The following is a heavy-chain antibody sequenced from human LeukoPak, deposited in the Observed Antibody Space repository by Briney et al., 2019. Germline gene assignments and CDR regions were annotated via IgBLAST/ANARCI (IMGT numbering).Heavy chain of an antibody. D-gene: IGHD2-2*01. CDR3: ARGPSGYQLLAAISDHYYYMDV. V-gene: IGHV4-59*01. J-gene: IGHJ6*03. Sequence: SETLSLTCTVSGGSISSYYWSWIRQPPGKGLEWIGYIYYSGSTNYNPSLKSRVTISVDTSKNQFSLKLSSVTAADTAVYYCARGPSGYQLLAAISDHYYYMDVWGKGTTVTVSS. CDR1: GGSISSYY. CDR2: IYYSGST.